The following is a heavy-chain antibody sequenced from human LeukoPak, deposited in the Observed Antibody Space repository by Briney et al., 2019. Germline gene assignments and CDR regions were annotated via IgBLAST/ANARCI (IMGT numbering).Heavy chain of an antibody. V-gene: IGHV4-59*08. CDR3: ARRLRIEGATRCGDGFDI. Sequence: SETLSLTCTVSGGSINSYYWSWIRQPPGKGLEWIGYIYNSGSTNYNPSLKSRVTISADTSKKQFSLKVSSVTAADTAVYFCARRLRIEGATRCGDGFDIWGQGTMVTVSS. D-gene: IGHD1-26*01. CDR2: IYNSGST. J-gene: IGHJ3*02. CDR1: GGSINSYY.